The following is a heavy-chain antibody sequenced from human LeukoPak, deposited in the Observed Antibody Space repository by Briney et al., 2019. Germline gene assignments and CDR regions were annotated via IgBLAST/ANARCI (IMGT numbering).Heavy chain of an antibody. V-gene: IGHV3-53*01. D-gene: IGHD5-24*01. J-gene: IGHJ4*02. CDR1: GFTVRSNY. CDR3: ARGDGYNLSFDY. CDR2: IYSGGST. Sequence: GGSLRLSCAASGFTVRSNYMSWVRQAPGKGLEWVSVIYSGGSTYYADSVKGRFTISRDNSKNTLYLQMNSLRTEDTAVYYCARGDGYNLSFDYWGQGTLVTVSS.